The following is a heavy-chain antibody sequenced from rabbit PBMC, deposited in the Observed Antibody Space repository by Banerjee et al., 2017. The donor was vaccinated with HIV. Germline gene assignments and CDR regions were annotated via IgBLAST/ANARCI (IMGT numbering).Heavy chain of an antibody. J-gene: IGHJ4*01. V-gene: IGHV1S47*01. CDR3: ARDLTGVTGWNFNL. Sequence: LEESGGGLVKPEGSLTLTCKASGFDFSSNAICWVRQAPGKGLEWIGSIYTSSGFTAYASWVNGRFTISRSTSLTTVTLQMTYLTGADTATYFCARDLTGVTGWNFNLWGQGTLVTVS. CDR2: IYTSSGFT. CDR1: GFDFSSNA. D-gene: IGHD7-1*01.